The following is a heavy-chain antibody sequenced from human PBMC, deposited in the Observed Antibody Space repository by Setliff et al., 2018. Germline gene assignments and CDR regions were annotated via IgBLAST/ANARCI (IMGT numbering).Heavy chain of an antibody. CDR3: AREYYYARSRNFDY. V-gene: IGHV4-59*12. Sequence: PSETLSLTCTVSGASISSYYWSWIRQPPGKGLEWIGYIYYGGTTNYNPSLKSRVSISLDTSKSQFSLRLSSLTAADTAVYYCAREYYYARSRNFDYWGQGALVTVSS. CDR2: IYYGGTT. CDR1: GASISSYY. J-gene: IGHJ4*02. D-gene: IGHD3-22*01.